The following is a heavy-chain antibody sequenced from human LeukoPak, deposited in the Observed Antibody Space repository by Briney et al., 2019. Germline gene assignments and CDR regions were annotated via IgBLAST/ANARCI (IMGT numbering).Heavy chain of an antibody. CDR1: GYIFTDYY. D-gene: IGHD1-1*01. CDR2: INPKGDAT. J-gene: IGHJ3*01. V-gene: IGHV1-2*02. Sequence: ASVKVSCKASGYIFTDYYLHWVRQAPGQGLGWMGWINPKGDATRYAQNFQGRVTMTWDTSISTAYMEVSRLTSDDTAMFYCARDPPRTTAFDLWGQGTMVTVSS. CDR3: ARDPPRTTAFDL.